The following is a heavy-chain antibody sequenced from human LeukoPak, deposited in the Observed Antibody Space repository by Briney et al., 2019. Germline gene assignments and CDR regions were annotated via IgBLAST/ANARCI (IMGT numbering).Heavy chain of an antibody. V-gene: IGHV1-18*03. CDR1: GYSFTSYG. J-gene: IGHJ3*02. CDR2: ISIYNGDT. Sequence: ASVKVSCKASGYSFTSYGISWVRQAPGQGLEWMGWISIYNGDTKYVQKFQGRVTMTTATSTRTAYMELSRLRSGDMAVYYCARDRGDCSSTSCYAFDIWGQGTMVTVSS. D-gene: IGHD2-2*01. CDR3: ARDRGDCSSTSCYAFDI.